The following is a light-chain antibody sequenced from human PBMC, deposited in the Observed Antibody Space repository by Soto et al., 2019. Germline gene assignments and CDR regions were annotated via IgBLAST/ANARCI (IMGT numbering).Light chain of an antibody. CDR1: SSDVGGYFV. Sequence: QSALTQPASVSGSPGQSIAITCTGTSSDVGGYFVVSWYQQHPGRAPRLLIYEVTNRPSGGSNRFSGSKSGNTASLTISGLQADDEAVYYCSSYTSTTTVVFGGGTKLTVL. J-gene: IGLJ2*01. CDR3: SSYTSTTTVV. V-gene: IGLV2-14*01. CDR2: EVT.